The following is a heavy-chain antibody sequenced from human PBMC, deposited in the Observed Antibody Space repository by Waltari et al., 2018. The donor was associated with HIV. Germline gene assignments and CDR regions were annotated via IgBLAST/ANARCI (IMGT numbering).Heavy chain of an antibody. CDR2: IYYSGIT. V-gene: IGHV4-39*01. CDR1: GGSISTSGYY. D-gene: IGHD2-15*01. J-gene: IGHJ3*02. CDR3: ARRPYCSSASCYPSDARGAFDI. Sequence: QLQLQQSGPGLVKPSETLSLICTVSGGSISTSGYYWGWIRQPPGKGLERIGSIYYSGITYYNPSLKSRVTISADTSRNQFSLWLSSVTAADTAVYYCARRPYCSSASCYPSDARGAFDIWGQGTMVTVSS.